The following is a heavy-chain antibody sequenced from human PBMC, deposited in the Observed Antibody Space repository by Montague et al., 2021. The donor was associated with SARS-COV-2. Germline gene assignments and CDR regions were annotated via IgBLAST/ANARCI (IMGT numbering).Heavy chain of an antibody. V-gene: IGHV4-34*01. CDR1: GGSFSGYY. CDR2: IHHSGST. J-gene: IGHJ4*01. D-gene: IGHD6-19*01. CDR3: ASDAAVAGIDD. Sequence: SETLSLTCAVSGGSFSGYYWSWICQPPGTGLEWIGEIHHSGSTNYNPSLKSRVNISVDTYKNQFTLNLSAVTAADTDWDYCASDAAVAGIDDWGQGTLVTVSS.